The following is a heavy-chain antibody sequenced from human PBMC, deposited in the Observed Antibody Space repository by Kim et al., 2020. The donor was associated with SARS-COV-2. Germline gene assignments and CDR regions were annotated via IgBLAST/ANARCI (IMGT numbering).Heavy chain of an antibody. Sequence: SVKVSCKASGGTFSSYAISWVRQAPGQGLEWMGRIIPILGIANYAQKFQGRVTITADKSTSTAYMELSSLRSEDTAVYYCASRYCSSTSCPVGYYGMDVWGQGTTVTVSS. V-gene: IGHV1-69*04. CDR2: IIPILGIA. D-gene: IGHD2-2*01. CDR1: GGTFSSYA. J-gene: IGHJ6*02. CDR3: ASRYCSSTSCPVGYYGMDV.